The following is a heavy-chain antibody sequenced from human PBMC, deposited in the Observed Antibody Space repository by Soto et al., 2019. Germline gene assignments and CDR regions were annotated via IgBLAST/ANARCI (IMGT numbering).Heavy chain of an antibody. V-gene: IGHV3-23*01. CDR3: AKDMHSGYVIMDV. J-gene: IGHJ6*02. Sequence: GGSLRLSCAASGFTFSSYAMSWVRQAPGKGLEWVSAISGSGGSTYYAASVKGRFTISRDNSKNTLYLQMNSLRAEDTAVYYCAKDMHSGYVIMDVWGQGTTVTVSS. CDR1: GFTFSSYA. CDR2: ISGSGGST. D-gene: IGHD5-12*01.